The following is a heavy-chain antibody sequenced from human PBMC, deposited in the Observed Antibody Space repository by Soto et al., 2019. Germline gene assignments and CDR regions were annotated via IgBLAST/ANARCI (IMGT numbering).Heavy chain of an antibody. J-gene: IGHJ4*02. CDR2: IIPIFGTA. Sequence: QVQLVQSGAEVKKPGSSVKVSCKASGGTFSSYAIGWVRQAPGQGLEWMGGIIPIFGTANYAQKFQGRVTITADESTSTAYMELSSLRSEDTAVYYCADLLHGSSGYYRDYWGQGTLVTVSS. CDR3: ADLLHGSSGYYRDY. V-gene: IGHV1-69*01. D-gene: IGHD3-22*01. CDR1: GGTFSSYA.